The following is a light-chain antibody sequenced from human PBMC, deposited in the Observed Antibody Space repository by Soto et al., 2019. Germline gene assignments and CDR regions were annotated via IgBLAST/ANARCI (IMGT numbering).Light chain of an antibody. CDR3: ETWDSNTRV. V-gene: IGLV4-60*02. J-gene: IGLJ3*02. CDR2: VEDTGSH. CDR1: SGPSSYI. Sequence: QLVLTQSSSASASLGSSVNLTCTLSSGPSSYIIAWHQQQPGKAPRYLMKVEDTGSHNKGSGVPDRFSGSSSGADRYLTISNLQFEDEADYYCETWDSNTRVFGAGTKLTVL.